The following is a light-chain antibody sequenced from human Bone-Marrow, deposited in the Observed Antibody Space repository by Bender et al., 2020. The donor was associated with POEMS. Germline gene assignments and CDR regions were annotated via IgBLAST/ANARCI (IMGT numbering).Light chain of an antibody. J-gene: IGLJ2*01. Sequence: QSALTQPASVSGSPGQSITISCTGTSSDIGSYNLVSWLQQHPGAAPKLIIYDVDKRPSGVSRRFSGSESGNSASLTISGLQADDEGQYYCCSYARGDTLIFGGGSKLTVL. CDR1: SSDIGSYNL. CDR3: CSYARGDTLI. V-gene: IGLV2-23*02. CDR2: DVD.